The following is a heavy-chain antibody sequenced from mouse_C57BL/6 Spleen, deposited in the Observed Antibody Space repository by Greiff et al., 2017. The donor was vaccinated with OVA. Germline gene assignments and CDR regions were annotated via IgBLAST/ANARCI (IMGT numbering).Heavy chain of an antibody. Sequence: VQLQQPGAELVKPGASVKMSCKASGYTFTSYWITWVKQRPGQGLEWIGDIYPGSGSTNYNEKFKSKATLTVDTSSSTAYMQLSSLTSEDSAVYYCANYYGSSPSWYFDVWGTGTTVTVSS. CDR2: IYPGSGST. CDR1: GYTFTSYW. J-gene: IGHJ1*03. D-gene: IGHD1-1*01. CDR3: ANYYGSSPSWYFDV. V-gene: IGHV1-55*01.